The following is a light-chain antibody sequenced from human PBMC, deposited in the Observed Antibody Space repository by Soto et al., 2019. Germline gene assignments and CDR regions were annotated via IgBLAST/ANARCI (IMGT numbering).Light chain of an antibody. V-gene: IGKV3-20*01. CDR2: GAS. Sequence: EIVLTQSPGTLSLSPGERATLSCRASQSVSSNCLARYQQKPGQAARLLIYGASSRATGIPDRFSGSGSGTDFTLTITRLEPEDFAVYYCQQYGISPITFGQGTRLEIK. J-gene: IGKJ5*01. CDR3: QQYGISPIT. CDR1: QSVSSNC.